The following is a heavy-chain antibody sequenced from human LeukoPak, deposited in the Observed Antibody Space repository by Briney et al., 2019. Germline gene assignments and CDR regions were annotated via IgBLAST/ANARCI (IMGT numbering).Heavy chain of an antibody. CDR3: ARDQGSGWYWGYWYFDL. V-gene: IGHV3-30-3*01. CDR2: ISYDGSNK. D-gene: IGHD6-19*01. Sequence: PGGSLRLSCAASGFTFSSYAMHWVRQAPGKGLEWVAVISYDGSNKYYADSVKGRFTISRDNSKNTLYLQMNSLRAEDTAVYYCARDQGSGWYWGYWYFDLWGRGTLVTVSS. CDR1: GFTFSSYA. J-gene: IGHJ2*01.